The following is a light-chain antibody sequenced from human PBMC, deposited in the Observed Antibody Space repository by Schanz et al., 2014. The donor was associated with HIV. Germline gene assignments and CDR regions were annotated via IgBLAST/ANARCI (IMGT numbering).Light chain of an antibody. J-gene: IGKJ2*01. Sequence: DIQMTQSPSTLSASVGDRVSMTCRSSQTISSELAWYQQKPGKAPNLLIYQASILETGVPSRFSGSGFGTEFTLVISSLQPEDFATYYCQQYNDGSYTFGQGTKLEIK. V-gene: IGKV1-5*03. CDR3: QQYNDGSYT. CDR1: QTISSE. CDR2: QAS.